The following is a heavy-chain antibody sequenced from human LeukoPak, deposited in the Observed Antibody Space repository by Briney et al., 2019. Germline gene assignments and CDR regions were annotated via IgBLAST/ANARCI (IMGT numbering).Heavy chain of an antibody. V-gene: IGHV3-21*01. CDR2: ISSSSSDI. CDR3: ARGGSWPLIGAFDI. Sequence: GGSLRLSCAASGFTFSSYSMNWVRQAPGEGLEWVSSISSSSSDIYYADSVKGRFTISRDNAKNSLYLQMNSLRAEATAVYYCARGGSWPLIGAFDIWGQGTMVTVSS. CDR1: GFTFSSYS. D-gene: IGHD3-10*01. J-gene: IGHJ3*02.